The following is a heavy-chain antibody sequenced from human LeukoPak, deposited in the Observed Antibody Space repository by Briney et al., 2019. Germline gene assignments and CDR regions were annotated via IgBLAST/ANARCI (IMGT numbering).Heavy chain of an antibody. V-gene: IGHV3-23*01. CDR2: ISDSGGST. J-gene: IGHJ4*02. D-gene: IGHD3-16*02. CDR3: AKLADYVCGSYRYDDY. Sequence: GGSLRLSCAASGFTFSSYAMSWVRQAPGKGLEWVSAISDSGGSTYYADSVKGRFTISRDNSKNTLYLQMNSLRAEDTAVYYCAKLADYVCGSYRYDDYWGQGTLVTVSS. CDR1: GFTFSSYA.